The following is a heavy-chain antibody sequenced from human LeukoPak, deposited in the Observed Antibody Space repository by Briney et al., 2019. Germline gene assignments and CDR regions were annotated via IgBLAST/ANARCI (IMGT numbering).Heavy chain of an antibody. D-gene: IGHD6-19*01. CDR2: ISGSGAGT. V-gene: IGHV3-23*01. J-gene: IGHJ6*03. CDR3: VRMQFYYYYYMDV. CDR1: GFTFSTYD. Sequence: PGGSLRLSRAASGFTFSTYDMSWVRQAPGKGLEWVSVISGSGAGTNYADSVKGRFTISRDNSKNTLYLQMNSLRAEDTAVYYCVRMQFYYYYYMDVWGKGTTVTVSS.